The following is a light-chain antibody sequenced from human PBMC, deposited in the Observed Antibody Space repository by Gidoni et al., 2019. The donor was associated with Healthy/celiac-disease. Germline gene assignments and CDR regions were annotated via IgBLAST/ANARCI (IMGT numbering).Light chain of an antibody. CDR2: AAS. J-gene: IGKJ5*01. CDR1: HGISSY. Sequence: DIHMTPSPSSPSASLGHRVTITCRASHGISSYFNWYQQKPGKAPKLLTYAASSLQSAVPARFSGSGSGTDFTLTISSLQPEDFATYYCQQSYSTPPITFGQXTRLEIK. V-gene: IGKV1-39*01. CDR3: QQSYSTPPIT.